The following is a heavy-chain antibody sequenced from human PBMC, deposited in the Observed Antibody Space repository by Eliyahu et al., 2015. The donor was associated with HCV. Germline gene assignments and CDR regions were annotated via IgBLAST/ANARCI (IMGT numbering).Heavy chain of an antibody. CDR3: AHRVFFVDTDVVEYFDF. J-gene: IGHJ4*02. CDR1: GFSLSTSGVG. Sequence: QITLKESGPTLVKPTQTLTLTCTFSGFSLSTSGVGVGWIRQPPGKALEWLALIYWNDDTRYSPSLKSRLSITKDTSKDQVVLTLTNVDPVDTATYYCAHRVFFVDTDVVEYFDFWGQGTLVTVSS. D-gene: IGHD5-18*01. CDR2: IYWNDDT. V-gene: IGHV2-5*01.